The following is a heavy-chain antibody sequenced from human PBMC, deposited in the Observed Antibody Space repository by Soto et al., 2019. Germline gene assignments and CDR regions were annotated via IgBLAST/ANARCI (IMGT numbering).Heavy chain of an antibody. CDR3: ARVVGGYCSGGSCSGWFDP. V-gene: IGHV3-48*03. Sequence: GGSLRLSCAASGFTFSSYEMNWVRQAPGKGLEWVSYISSSGSNIYYADSVKGRLTISRDNAKNSLFLQMNSLRAEDTAVYYCARVVGGYCSGGSCSGWFDPWGQGTLVTVSS. CDR2: ISSSGSNI. J-gene: IGHJ5*02. CDR1: GFTFSSYE. D-gene: IGHD2-15*01.